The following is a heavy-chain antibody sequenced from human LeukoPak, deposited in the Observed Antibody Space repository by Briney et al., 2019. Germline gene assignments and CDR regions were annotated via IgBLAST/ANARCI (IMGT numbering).Heavy chain of an antibody. CDR2: INTNTGNP. CDR3: ARGRGRRIQLWRTAELNDAFDI. CDR1: GYTFTSYA. D-gene: IGHD5-18*01. J-gene: IGHJ3*02. Sequence: GASVKVSCKASGYTFTSYAMNWVRQAPGQGLEWMGWINTNTGNPTYAQGFTGRFVFSLDTSVSTAYLQISSLKAEDTAVYYCARGRGRRIQLWRTAELNDAFDIWGQGTMVTVSS. V-gene: IGHV7-4-1*02.